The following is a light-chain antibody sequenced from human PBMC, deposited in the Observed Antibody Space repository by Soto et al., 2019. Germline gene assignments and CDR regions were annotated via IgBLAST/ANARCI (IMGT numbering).Light chain of an antibody. V-gene: IGKV3-20*01. CDR2: SAS. CDR1: QSISYNY. J-gene: IGKJ5*01. CDR3: QHYGSSPPII. Sequence: EIVLTQSPGTLSLSPGERARLSCRASQSISYNYLAWYQQKPGQAPRLLLHSASSRATGIPDRFSGSGSGTDFTLTISRLEPEDFAVYYCQHYGSSPPIIFGQGIRLDIK.